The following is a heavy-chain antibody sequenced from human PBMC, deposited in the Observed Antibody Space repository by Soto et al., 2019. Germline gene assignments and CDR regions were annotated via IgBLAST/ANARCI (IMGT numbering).Heavy chain of an antibody. V-gene: IGHV2-70*11. D-gene: IGHD3-9*01. CDR3: ARIRHDFDWSPCDY. J-gene: IGHJ4*02. CDR2: IDWDDDK. Sequence: SGPTLVNPTQTLTLTCTFPGFSLSTSGMCVSWIRQPPGKTLEWLARIDWDDDKYYSTSLKTRLTISKDTSKNQVVLTMTNMDPVDTATYYCARIRHDFDWSPCDYWGQGTLVTVSS. CDR1: GFSLSTSGMC.